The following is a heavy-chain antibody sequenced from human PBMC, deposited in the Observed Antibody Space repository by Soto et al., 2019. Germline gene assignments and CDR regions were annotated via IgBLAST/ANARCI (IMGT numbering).Heavy chain of an antibody. D-gene: IGHD3-16*01. J-gene: IGHJ4*02. CDR3: AYDYVWGSYDN. Sequence: QVQLQQWGAGLLKPSETLSLTCAVYGGSFSGYYWSWIRQPPGKGLEWIGEINHSGSTNYNPSLKSRVTISVDTSKNQFSLKLSSVTAADTAVYYCAYDYVWGSYDNWGQGTLVTVSS. CDR1: GGSFSGYY. V-gene: IGHV4-34*01. CDR2: INHSGST.